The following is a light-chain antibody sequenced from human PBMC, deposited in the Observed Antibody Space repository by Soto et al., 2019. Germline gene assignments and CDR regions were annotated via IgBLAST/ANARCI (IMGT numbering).Light chain of an antibody. CDR2: RAS. CDR3: LQYHNLWA. J-gene: IGKJ1*01. Sequence: IVMTQSPATLSVSPGERATLSCRASQNIYSNIAWYQQRPGQAPGLLIYRASTRATGVPARFSGSGSGTEFTLTISSLQSEDFTVYSCLQYHNLWAFGQGTKV. CDR1: QNIYSN. V-gene: IGKV3-15*01.